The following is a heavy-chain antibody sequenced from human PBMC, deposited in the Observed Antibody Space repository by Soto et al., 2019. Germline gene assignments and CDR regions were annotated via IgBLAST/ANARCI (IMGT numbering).Heavy chain of an antibody. CDR2: IYWDDDK. J-gene: IGHJ5*02. CDR3: AHAYGDDNWFGP. CDR1: GFSLSTNGVA. D-gene: IGHD4-17*01. Sequence: QITLKESGPTLVKPTQTLTLTCTFSGFSLSTNGVAVGWLRQPPGKTLEWLALIYWDDDKRYSPSLKNRFTVTNDTSKNQVVLTMTNMDPVDTATYYCAHAYGDDNWFGPWGQGILVTVSS. V-gene: IGHV2-5*02.